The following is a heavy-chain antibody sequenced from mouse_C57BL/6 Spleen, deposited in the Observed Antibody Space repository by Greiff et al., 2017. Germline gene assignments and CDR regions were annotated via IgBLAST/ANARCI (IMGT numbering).Heavy chain of an antibody. V-gene: IGHV1-69*01. CDR2: IDPSDSYT. Sequence: QVQLKQPGAELVMPGASVKLSCKASGYTFTSYWMHWVKQRPGQGLEWIGEIDPSDSYTNYNQKFKGKSTLTVYKSSSTAYMQLSSLTSEDSAVYYCARGVTTVVDFDYWGQGATLTVSS. CDR1: GYTFTSYW. CDR3: ARGVTTVVDFDY. J-gene: IGHJ2*01. D-gene: IGHD1-1*01.